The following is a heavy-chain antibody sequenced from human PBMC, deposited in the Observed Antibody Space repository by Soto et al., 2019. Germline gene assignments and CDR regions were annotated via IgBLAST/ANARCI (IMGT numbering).Heavy chain of an antibody. V-gene: IGHV3-33*01. CDR3: ARAEEGS. J-gene: IGHJ5*02. CDR1: GFTFSSYG. Sequence: QVQLVESGGGVVQPGRSLRLSCAASGFTFSSYGMHWVRQAPGKGLEWVAVIWYDGSNKYYADSVKGRFTISRDNSKNTRNLQMNSLRAEDPAVYYCARAEEGSWGQGTLVTVSS. CDR2: IWYDGSNK.